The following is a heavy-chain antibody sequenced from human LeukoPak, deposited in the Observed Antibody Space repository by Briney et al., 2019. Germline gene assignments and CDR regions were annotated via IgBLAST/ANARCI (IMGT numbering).Heavy chain of an antibody. CDR1: GFTFSSYA. J-gene: IGHJ3*02. CDR2: ISGSGGST. D-gene: IGHD2-15*01. V-gene: IGHV3-23*01. Sequence: PGGSLRLSCAASGFTFSSYAMSWVRQAPGKGLEWVSAISGSGGSTYYADSVKGRFTISRDNAKNSLYLQMNSLRAEDTAVYYCARVLVVLPQRRGDAFDIWGQGTMVTVSS. CDR3: ARVLVVLPQRRGDAFDI.